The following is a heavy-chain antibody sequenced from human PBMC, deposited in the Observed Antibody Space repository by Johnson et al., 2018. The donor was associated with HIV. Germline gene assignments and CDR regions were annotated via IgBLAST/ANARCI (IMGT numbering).Heavy chain of an antibody. CDR3: AKARGYDPYDAFDT. Sequence: QVQLVESGGGVVQPGGSLRLSCAASGFTFSSYGMHWVRQAPGKGLEWVAFIRYDGSNKYYADSVKGRFTISRDNSKNTRYLQMNSLRAEDTAVYYCAKARGYDPYDAFDTWGQGTMVTVSS. J-gene: IGHJ3*02. CDR2: IRYDGSNK. CDR1: GFTFSSYG. D-gene: IGHD5-12*01. V-gene: IGHV3-30*02.